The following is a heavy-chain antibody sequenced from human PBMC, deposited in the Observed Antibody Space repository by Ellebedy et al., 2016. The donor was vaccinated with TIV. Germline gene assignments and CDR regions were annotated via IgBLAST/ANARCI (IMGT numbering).Heavy chain of an antibody. CDR3: ARMWEVGYCSSTSCPYGMDV. J-gene: IGHJ6*02. Sequence: AASVKVSCKASGYTFTGYYMHWVRQAPGQGLEWMGWINPNSGGTNYAQKFQGRVTMTRDTSISTAYMELSRLRSDDTAVYYCARMWEVGYCSSTSCPYGMDVWGQGTTVTVSS. V-gene: IGHV1-2*02. CDR1: GYTFTGYY. D-gene: IGHD2-2*01. CDR2: INPNSGGT.